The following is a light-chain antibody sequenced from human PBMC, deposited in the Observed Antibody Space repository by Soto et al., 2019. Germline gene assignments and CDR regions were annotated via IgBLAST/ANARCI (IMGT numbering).Light chain of an antibody. CDR3: HHFGSLPET. V-gene: IGKV3-15*01. Sequence: EIVMTQSPATLSVSPGERATLSCRASQSIRSNLAWYQQKPGQTPRLLIYVASTRATGIPARFTGSGSGTDFTLTISSLQSEDCAIYYCHHFGSLPETFGQGTNVE. CDR1: QSIRSN. CDR2: VAS. J-gene: IGKJ1*01.